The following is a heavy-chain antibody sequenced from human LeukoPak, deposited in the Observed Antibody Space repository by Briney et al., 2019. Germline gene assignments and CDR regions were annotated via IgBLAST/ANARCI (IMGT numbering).Heavy chain of an antibody. Sequence: SQTLSLTCTVSGGSISSGGYYWSWIRQPPGKGLEWIGYIYYSGSTYYNPSLKSRVTISVDTSKNQFSLKLSSVTAADTAVYYCARVKLARGRYFDYWGQGTLVTVSS. CDR1: GGSISSGGYY. J-gene: IGHJ4*02. V-gene: IGHV4-31*03. CDR2: IYYSGST. CDR3: ARVKLARGRYFDY. D-gene: IGHD1-1*01.